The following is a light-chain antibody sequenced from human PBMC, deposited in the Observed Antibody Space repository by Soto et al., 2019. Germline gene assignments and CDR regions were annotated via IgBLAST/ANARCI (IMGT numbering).Light chain of an antibody. CDR2: WAS. J-gene: IGKJ3*01. CDR1: QSVLYSSNNKNY. Sequence: DIVMTQSPDSLAVSLGERATINCKSSQSVLYSSNNKNYLAWYQQKPGQPPKLLIYWASTQESGVPDRFSGSGPGTDFTLTISSLQAEDVAVYYCQQYYSTPPTFGPGTKVDIK. CDR3: QQYYSTPPT. V-gene: IGKV4-1*01.